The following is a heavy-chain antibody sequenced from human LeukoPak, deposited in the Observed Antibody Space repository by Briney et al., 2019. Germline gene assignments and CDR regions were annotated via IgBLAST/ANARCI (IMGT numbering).Heavy chain of an antibody. CDR1: GYTFTGYY. Sequence: ASVKVSCKASGYTFTGYYMHWVRQAPGQGLEWMGWINPNSGGTNYAQEFQGRVTMTRDTSISTAYMELSRLRSDDTAVYYCARAYSGYDLGGAKGYWGQGTLVTVSS. D-gene: IGHD5-12*01. J-gene: IGHJ4*02. CDR2: INPNSGGT. V-gene: IGHV1-2*02. CDR3: ARAYSGYDLGGAKGY.